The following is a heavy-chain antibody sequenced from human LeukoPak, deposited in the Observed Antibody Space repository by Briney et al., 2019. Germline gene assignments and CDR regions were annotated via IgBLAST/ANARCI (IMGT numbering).Heavy chain of an antibody. CDR3: ARVNYYGSGSYSLDY. Sequence: SETLSLTCAVSAGSISSSNWWSWVRQPPGKGLEWIGEIYHSGSTNYNPSLKSRVTISVDKSKNQFSLKLSSVTAADTAVYYCARVNYYGSGSYSLDYWGQGTLVTVSS. D-gene: IGHD3-10*01. CDR2: IYHSGST. J-gene: IGHJ4*02. CDR1: AGSISSSNW. V-gene: IGHV4-4*02.